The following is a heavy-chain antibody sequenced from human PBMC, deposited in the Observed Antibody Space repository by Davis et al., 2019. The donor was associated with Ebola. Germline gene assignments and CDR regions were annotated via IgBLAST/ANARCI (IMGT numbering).Heavy chain of an antibody. CDR3: ARSGLSFGVVKYHYGMDV. CDR1: VITFSSYA. D-gene: IGHD3-3*01. CDR2: ISGSGGST. J-gene: IGHJ6*04. Sequence: GSLRLSCTDSVITFSSYAMTWVRQAPGKGLEWVSAISGSGGSTYYADSVKGRFTISRDNSKNTLYLQMNSLRAEDTAVYYCARSGLSFGVVKYHYGMDVWGRGTTVTVSS. V-gene: IGHV3-23*01.